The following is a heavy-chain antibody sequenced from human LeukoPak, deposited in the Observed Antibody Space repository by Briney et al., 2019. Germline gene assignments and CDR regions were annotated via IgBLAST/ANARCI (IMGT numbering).Heavy chain of an antibody. CDR1: GFTVSSNY. CDR3: AKVLASRPRYYYYMDV. CDR2: IYSGGST. J-gene: IGHJ6*03. Sequence: GGSLRLSCATSGFTVSSNYMSWVRQAPGKGLEWVSVIYSGGSTYYADSVKGRFTISRDNSKNTLYLQMNSLRAEDTAVYYCAKVLASRPRYYYYMDVWGKGTTVTVSS. D-gene: IGHD2/OR15-2a*01. V-gene: IGHV3-66*02.